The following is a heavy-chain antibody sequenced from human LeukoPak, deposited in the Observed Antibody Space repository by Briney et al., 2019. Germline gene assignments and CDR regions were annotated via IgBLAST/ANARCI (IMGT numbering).Heavy chain of an antibody. V-gene: IGHV3-13*01. J-gene: IGHJ6*03. CDR2: IGTADDT. CDR3: ARDRSGYYYMDV. D-gene: IGHD2-8*02. CDR1: GFTFSSYD. Sequence: PGGSLRLSCAASGFTFSSYDMHWVRQATGKGLEWVSAIGTADDTYYPGSVKGRFTISRENAKNSLYLQMNSLRAGDTAVYYCARDRSGYYYMDVWGKGTTVTISS.